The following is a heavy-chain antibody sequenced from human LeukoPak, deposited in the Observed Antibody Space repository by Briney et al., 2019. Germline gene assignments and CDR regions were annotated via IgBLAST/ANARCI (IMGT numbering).Heavy chain of an antibody. D-gene: IGHD6-13*01. Sequence: GGSLRLSCAASGFTFSSYSVNWVRQAPGKGLEWVSSISSSSSYIYYADSVKGRFTISRDNAKNSLYLQMNSLRAEDTAVYYCAKDDLKEGGGISLFDYWGQGTLVTVSS. V-gene: IGHV3-21*01. J-gene: IGHJ4*02. CDR2: ISSSSSYI. CDR1: GFTFSSYS. CDR3: AKDDLKEGGGISLFDY.